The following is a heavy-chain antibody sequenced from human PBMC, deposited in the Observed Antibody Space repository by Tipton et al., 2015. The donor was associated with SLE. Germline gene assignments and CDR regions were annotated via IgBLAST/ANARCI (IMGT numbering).Heavy chain of an antibody. D-gene: IGHD2/OR15-2a*01. V-gene: IGHV4-39*07. CDR3: ARSSSVRTLLWPTFAY. Sequence: TLSLTCTVSGGSISSSSYYWGWIRQPPGKGLEWIGSIYYSGSTYYNPSLKSRVTISVDTSKSQFSLQLTSVTAADTAVYFCARSSSVRTLLWPTFAYWGQGTLVTVSS. J-gene: IGHJ4*02. CDR2: IYYSGST. CDR1: GGSISSSSYY.